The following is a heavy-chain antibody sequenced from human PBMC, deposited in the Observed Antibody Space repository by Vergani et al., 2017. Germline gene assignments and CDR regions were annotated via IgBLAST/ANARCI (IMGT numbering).Heavy chain of an antibody. J-gene: IGHJ6*03. V-gene: IGHV4-61*02. CDR3: AREDGVPAACYYMDV. CDR2: IYTTGSG. Sequence: QAQLQESGPGLVKPSQTLSLTCTVSGGSISSGSYYWSWIRQPAGKGLEWIGRIYTTGSGNYNPSLKSRVTISIDTSKNQFSLKLSSVTAADTAVYYCAREDGVPAACYYMDVWGKGTTVTVSS. CDR1: GGSISSGSYY. D-gene: IGHD2-2*01.